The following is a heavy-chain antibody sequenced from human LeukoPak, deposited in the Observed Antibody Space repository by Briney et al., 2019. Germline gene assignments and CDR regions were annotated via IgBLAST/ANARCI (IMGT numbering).Heavy chain of an antibody. V-gene: IGHV1-24*01. D-gene: IGHD6-13*01. CDR2: FDPEGGET. Sequence: ASVKVSCKVSGYTLTELSMHWVRQAPGKGLEWMGGFDPEGGETIYAQKFQGRVTMTEDTSTDTAYMELSSLRSEDTAVYYCATVSNGILSSSWSPRFFDYWGQGTLVTVSS. CDR1: GYTLTELS. CDR3: ATVSNGILSSSWSPRFFDY. J-gene: IGHJ4*02.